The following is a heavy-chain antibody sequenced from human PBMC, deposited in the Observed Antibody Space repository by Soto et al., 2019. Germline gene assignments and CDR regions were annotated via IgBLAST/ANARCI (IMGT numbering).Heavy chain of an antibody. Sequence: EVQLVETGGGLIQPGGSLRLSCAASGFTVSSNYMSWVRQAPGKGLEWVSVIYSGGSTYYADSVKGRFTISRDNSKNTLYLQMNSLRAEDTAVYYCARAGVDCSGGSCYSGTNDAFDICGQGTMDTVSS. CDR2: IYSGGST. D-gene: IGHD2-15*01. CDR3: ARAGVDCSGGSCYSGTNDAFDI. V-gene: IGHV3-53*02. CDR1: GFTVSSNY. J-gene: IGHJ3*02.